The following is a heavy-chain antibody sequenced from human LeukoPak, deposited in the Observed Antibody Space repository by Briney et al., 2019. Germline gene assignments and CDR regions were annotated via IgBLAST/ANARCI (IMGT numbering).Heavy chain of an antibody. V-gene: IGHV3-7*03. CDR1: GSIFSNYW. CDR2: IKQDGSER. CDR3: GRSMDV. J-gene: IGHJ6*02. Sequence: PGGSLRLSCAASGSIFSNYWMSWVRQAPGKGLEWVANIKQDGSERYYVDSVKGRFTISRDNAKNSLYLQMNSLRVEDTAVYYCGRSMDVWGQGTTVTVSS.